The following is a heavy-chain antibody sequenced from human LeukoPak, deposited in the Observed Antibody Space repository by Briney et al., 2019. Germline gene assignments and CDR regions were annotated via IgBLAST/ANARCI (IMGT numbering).Heavy chain of an antibody. Sequence: GGSLRLSCTVSGFTVSSDSMSWVRQAPGKGLEWVSFIYSGGSTHYSDSVKGRFTISRDNSKNTLYLQMNSLRAEDTAVYYCAKDDGWVQYANWGQGTLVTVSS. CDR2: IYSGGST. J-gene: IGHJ4*02. V-gene: IGHV3-53*01. CDR1: GFTVSSDS. CDR3: AKDDGWVQYAN. D-gene: IGHD5-24*01.